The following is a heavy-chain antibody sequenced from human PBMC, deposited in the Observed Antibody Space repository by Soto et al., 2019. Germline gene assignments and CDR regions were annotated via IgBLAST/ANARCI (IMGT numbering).Heavy chain of an antibody. CDR2: IIPIFGTA. V-gene: IGHV1-69*13. CDR3: ARWAIGNYYYGMDG. CDR1: GGTFSSYA. J-gene: IGHJ6*01. Sequence: VKVSCKASGGTFSSYAISWVRQAPGQGLEWMGGIIPIFGTANYAQKFQGRVTITADESTSTAYMELSSLRSEDTAVYYCARWAIGNYYYGMDGWGQGNTVTVS.